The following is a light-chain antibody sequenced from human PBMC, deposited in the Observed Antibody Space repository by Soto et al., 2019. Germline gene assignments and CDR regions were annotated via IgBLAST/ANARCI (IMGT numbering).Light chain of an antibody. CDR3: QQYGSSPIT. CDR2: DAA. CDR1: QSVSSY. V-gene: IGKV3-11*01. J-gene: IGKJ5*01. Sequence: EIVLTQSPATLSLSPGERATLSCRASQSVSSYLAWYQQKPGQAPRLLIYDAANRATGIPARFRGSGAGTDITLTISSLEPEDFAVYYWQQYGSSPITVGQGTRLEIK.